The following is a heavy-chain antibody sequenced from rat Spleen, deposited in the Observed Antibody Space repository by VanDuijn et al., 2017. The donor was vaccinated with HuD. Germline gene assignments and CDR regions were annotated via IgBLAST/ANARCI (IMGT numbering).Heavy chain of an antibody. V-gene: IGHV5-7*01. CDR1: GFTFSDYN. CDR3: ARRGYYSGAFAF. Sequence: EVQLVESGGGLVQPGRSLKLSCAASGFTFSDYNMAWVRQAPKKGLEWVATISYSVSSTYYRDSVKGRFNISRDNAKSTLYLQMDSLRSEDTATYYCARRGYYSGAFAFWGQGTLVTVSS. D-gene: IGHD1-1*01. J-gene: IGHJ3*01. CDR2: ISYSVSST.